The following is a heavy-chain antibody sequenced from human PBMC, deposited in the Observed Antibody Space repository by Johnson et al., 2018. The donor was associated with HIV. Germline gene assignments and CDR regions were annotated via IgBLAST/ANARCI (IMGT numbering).Heavy chain of an antibody. CDR2: ISYDGSNK. J-gene: IGHJ3*02. D-gene: IGHD2-21*02. Sequence: QVKLVESGGGVVQPGRSLRLSCADSGSTFRSYAMHWVRQAPGKGLEWVAVISYDGSNKFYTDSVKGRYTFSRDNSKNTVYLQMNSLRVDDTALYYCARAPKQGFRDFAGGAFDIWGQGTMVTVSS. CDR1: GSTFRSYA. V-gene: IGHV3-30*04. CDR3: ARAPKQGFRDFAGGAFDI.